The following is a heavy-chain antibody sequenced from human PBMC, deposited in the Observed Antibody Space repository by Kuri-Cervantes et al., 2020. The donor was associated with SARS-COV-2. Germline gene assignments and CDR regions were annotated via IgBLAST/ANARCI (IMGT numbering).Heavy chain of an antibody. J-gene: IGHJ4*02. V-gene: IGHV2-26*01. CDR1: GFSLSHARMG. CDR3: ARIGRVWYDFWSGYYALLDY. D-gene: IGHD3-3*01. Sequence: SGPTLVKPTETLTLTCTVSGFSLSHARMGVSWIRQPPGKALEWLAHIFSNDEKSYSTSLKSRLTISKDTSKSQVVLTMTNMDPVETDTYYGARIGRVWYDFWSGYYALLDYWGQGTLVTVSS. CDR2: IFSNDEK.